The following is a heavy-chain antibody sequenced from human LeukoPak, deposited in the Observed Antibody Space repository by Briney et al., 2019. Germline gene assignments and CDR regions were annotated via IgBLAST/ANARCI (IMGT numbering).Heavy chain of an antibody. V-gene: IGHV1-69*05. Sequence: SVKVSCRASGGTFSSYAISWVRQAPGHGLEWMGRIIPIFGTAKYAQKFQGRVTTTTDEPTSTAYMEMRRLRAEETAVYYFARGITIFGVVDYFDYWGQGTRVTVSS. CDR1: GGTFSSYA. D-gene: IGHD3-3*01. CDR2: IIPIFGTA. CDR3: ARGITIFGVVDYFDY. J-gene: IGHJ4*02.